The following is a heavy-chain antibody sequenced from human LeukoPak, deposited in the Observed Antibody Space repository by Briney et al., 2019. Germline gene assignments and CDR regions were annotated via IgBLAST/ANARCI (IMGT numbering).Heavy chain of an antibody. CDR1: GYTFTGYY. J-gene: IGHJ4*02. D-gene: IGHD3-10*01. CDR2: INPNSGGT. Sequence: ASVKVSCKASGYTFTGYYMHWVRQAPGQGLEWMGWINPNSGGTNYAQKFQGRVTMTRDTSISTAYMELSRLRSDDTAVYYCARIPTYGSGSYPVDYWGQGTLITVSS. V-gene: IGHV1-2*02. CDR3: ARIPTYGSGSYPVDY.